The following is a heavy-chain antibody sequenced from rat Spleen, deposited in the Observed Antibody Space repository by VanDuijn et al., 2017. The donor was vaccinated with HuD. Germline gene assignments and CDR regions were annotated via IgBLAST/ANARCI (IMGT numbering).Heavy chain of an antibody. CDR2: VNPYSGDT. J-gene: IGHJ4*01. V-gene: IGHV1-38*01. D-gene: IGHD4-1*01. Sequence: QVQLLQSGAALVKPGDSVKMSCRTSGYTFTDYMIHWVRQSRNESLEWIGYVNPYSGDTKYHEKFYSKSTLTVDKSTSTAYMDFRSLASEDSSLYYCARRDNAGYYALDAWGQGTSVSVSS. CDR1: GYTFTDYM. CDR3: ARRDNAGYYALDA.